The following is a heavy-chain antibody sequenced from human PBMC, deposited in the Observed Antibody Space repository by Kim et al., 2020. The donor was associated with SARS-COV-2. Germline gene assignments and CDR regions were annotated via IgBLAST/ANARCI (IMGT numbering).Heavy chain of an antibody. CDR1: GYTFTSYD. D-gene: IGHD6-6*01. CDR2: MNPNSGNT. V-gene: IGHV1-8*01. Sequence: ASVKVSCKASGYTFTSYDINWVRQATGQGLEWMGWMNPNSGNTGYAQKFQGRVTMTRNTSISTAYMELSSLRSEDTAVYYCARGDGRIAARSPLRGYYYYGMDVWGQGTTVTVSS. J-gene: IGHJ6*02. CDR3: ARGDGRIAARSPLRGYYYYGMDV.